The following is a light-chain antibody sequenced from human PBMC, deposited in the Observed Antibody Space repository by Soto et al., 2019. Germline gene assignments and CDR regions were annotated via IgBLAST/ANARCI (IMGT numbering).Light chain of an antibody. CDR2: GAS. J-gene: IGKJ2*01. CDR3: QQYDSSPYT. Sequence: EIVLTQSPGTLSLSPGEGATLSCRASQSVGSNYLAWYQQQKPGQAPRLLIYGASSRATGIPDRFSGSGSGTDFTLIISRLEPEDFAVYYCQQYDSSPYTFGQGTKLESK. CDR1: QSVGSNY. V-gene: IGKV3-20*01.